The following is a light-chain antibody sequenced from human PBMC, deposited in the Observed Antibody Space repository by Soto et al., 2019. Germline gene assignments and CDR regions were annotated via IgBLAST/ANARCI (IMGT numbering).Light chain of an antibody. CDR3: QQYGSSPAT. J-gene: IGKJ1*01. CDR2: AAS. V-gene: IGKV3-20*01. Sequence: EIVMTQSPATLSVSPGETATLSCRASQSVTINLAWYQQKPGQSPRLLIYAASSRATGIPDRFSGSGSGTDFTLSVSRLEPEDFAVYFCQQYGSSPATFGQGTKVDIK. CDR1: QSVTIN.